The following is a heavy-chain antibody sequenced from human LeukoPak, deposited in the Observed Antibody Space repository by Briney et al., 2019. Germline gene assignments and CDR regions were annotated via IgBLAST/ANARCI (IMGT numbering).Heavy chain of an antibody. CDR2: IIPILGIA. CDR3: ASIKTGYSSSWTFDY. D-gene: IGHD6-13*01. CDR1: GGTFSSYA. V-gene: IGHV1-69*04. Sequence: GPSVKVSCKASGGTFSSYAISWVRQAPGQGLEWMGRIIPILGIANYAQKFQGRVTITADKSTSTAYMELSSLRSEDTAVYYCASIKTGYSSSWTFDYWGQGTLVTVSS. J-gene: IGHJ4*02.